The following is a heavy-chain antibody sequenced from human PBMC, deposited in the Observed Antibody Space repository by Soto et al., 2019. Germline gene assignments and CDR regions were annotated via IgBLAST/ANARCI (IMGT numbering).Heavy chain of an antibody. CDR2: VSGYSGHS. J-gene: IGHJ6*02. Sequence: QVHLVQSGAEVKKPGASVKVSCKASNETLTTYGISWVRQAPGQGLEWMGWVSGYSGHSSSAQEFQDRVIMTTDTSTNTASMELRSLTSDDSAVYFCARDSSSSGYYYGMGVWGQGTTVTVSS. V-gene: IGHV1-18*01. D-gene: IGHD6-6*01. CDR1: NETLTTYG. CDR3: ARDSSSSGYYYGMGV.